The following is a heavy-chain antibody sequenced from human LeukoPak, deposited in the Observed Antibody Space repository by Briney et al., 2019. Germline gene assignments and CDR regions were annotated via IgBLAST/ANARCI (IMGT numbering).Heavy chain of an antibody. CDR2: ISAYIRKT. D-gene: IGHD2-21*01. J-gene: IGHJ5*02. Sequence: ASVKVSCMASGYILTTTYITWVRQAPGQGLELMGWISAYIRKTRYEQKFQGRDTMTPDTPTSTPYLELRSLRPDDTAMYYYARVVDCWGDRNWFDTWGQGTLVTVSS. CDR1: GYILTTTY. CDR3: ARVVDCWGDRNWFDT. V-gene: IGHV1-18*01.